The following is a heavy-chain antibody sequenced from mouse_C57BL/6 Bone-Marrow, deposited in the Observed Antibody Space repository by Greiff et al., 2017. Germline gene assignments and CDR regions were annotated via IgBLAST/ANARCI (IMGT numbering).Heavy chain of an antibody. V-gene: IGHV1-55*01. CDR3: ARCRIYYDYDGYFDY. CDR2: IYPGSGST. D-gene: IGHD2-4*01. J-gene: IGHJ2*01. Sequence: VQLQQPGAELVKPGASVKMSCKASGYTFTSYWITWVKQTPGQGLEWIGDIYPGSGSTNYNEKFKSKGTLTVDTSSSTAYMQLSSLTSEDSAVYYCARCRIYYDYDGYFDYWGQGTTLTVSS. CDR1: GYTFTSYW.